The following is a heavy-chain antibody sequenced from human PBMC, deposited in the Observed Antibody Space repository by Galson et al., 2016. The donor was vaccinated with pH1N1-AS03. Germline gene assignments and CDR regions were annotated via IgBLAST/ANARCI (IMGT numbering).Heavy chain of an antibody. J-gene: IGHJ4*02. CDR3: ARWLNDYGSY. V-gene: IGHV5-51*01. D-gene: IGHD4-17*01. Sequence: QSGAEVKKPGESLKISCKGSGYSFPSHWIAWVRQMPGKGLEWMGIIYPSDSDTRYNSSFQGQVTISADTSISTAYLQWNSLKASDTAIYYCARWLNDYGSYWGQGTLVTVSS. CDR2: IYPSDSDT. CDR1: GYSFPSHW.